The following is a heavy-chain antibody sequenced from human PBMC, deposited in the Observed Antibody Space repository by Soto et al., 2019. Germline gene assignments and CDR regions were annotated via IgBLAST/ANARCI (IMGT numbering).Heavy chain of an antibody. V-gene: IGHV1-8*01. CDR3: ARDRAVLVPAALNDYYYYGMDV. Sequence: VQLVQSGAEVKKPGASVKVSCKASGYTFTSYDINWVRQATGQGLEWMGWMNPNSGNTGYAQKFQGRVTMTRNNSISTAYMELSSMRSEDTAMYYCARDRAVLVPAALNDYYYYGMDVWGQGTRVTVSS. CDR1: GYTFTSYD. CDR2: MNPNSGNT. J-gene: IGHJ6*02. D-gene: IGHD2-2*01.